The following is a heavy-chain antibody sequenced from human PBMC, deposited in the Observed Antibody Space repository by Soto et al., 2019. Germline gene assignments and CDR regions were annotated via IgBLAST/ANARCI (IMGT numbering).Heavy chain of an antibody. CDR1: GFTFSSYS. D-gene: IGHD5-18*01. CDR2: ISSSSSYI. J-gene: IGHJ3*02. CDR3: ARAIDTAMERSAVAVPDAFDI. Sequence: EVQLVESGGGLVKPGGSLRLSCTASGFTFSSYSMNWVRQAPGKGLEWVSSISSSSSYIYYADSVKGRFTISRDNAKNSLYLQMNSLRAEDTAVYYCARAIDTAMERSAVAVPDAFDIWGQGTMVTVSS. V-gene: IGHV3-21*01.